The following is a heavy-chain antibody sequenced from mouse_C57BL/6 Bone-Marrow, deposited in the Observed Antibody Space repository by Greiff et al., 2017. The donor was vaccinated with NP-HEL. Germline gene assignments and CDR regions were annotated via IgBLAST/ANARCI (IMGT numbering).Heavy chain of an antibody. Sequence: EVKLMESGGGLVQPGESLKLSCKSNEYEFPSHDMSWVRKTPEKRLELVAAINSDGGSTYYPDTMERRFIISRDNTKKTLYLQMSSLRSEDTALYYCASYYSNYVDYWGQGTSVTVSS. CDR3: ASYYSNYVDY. CDR2: INSDGGST. J-gene: IGHJ4*01. CDR1: EYEFPSHD. D-gene: IGHD2-5*01. V-gene: IGHV5-2*01.